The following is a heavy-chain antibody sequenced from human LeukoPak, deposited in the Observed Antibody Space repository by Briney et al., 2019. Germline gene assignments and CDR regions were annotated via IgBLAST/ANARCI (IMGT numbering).Heavy chain of an antibody. D-gene: IGHD3-3*01. CDR1: GLTFSSYW. CDR3: AREDQGFWRDFDL. J-gene: IGHJ4*02. V-gene: IGHV3-7*01. CDR2: INQYGSEE. Sequence: GGSLRPSCAASGLTFSSYWMSWVRQAPGKGLEWVADINQYGSEEYYVDSVKGRFTISRDNAKNSVYLEMDSLRAEDTAVYYCAREDQGFWRDFDLWGQGTLVTVSS.